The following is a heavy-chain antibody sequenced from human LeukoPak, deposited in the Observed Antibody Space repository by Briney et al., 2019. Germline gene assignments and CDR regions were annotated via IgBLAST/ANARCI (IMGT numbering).Heavy chain of an antibody. CDR2: IYYSGST. D-gene: IGHD6-6*01. CDR1: GGSISSGGYS. CDR3: AASPSYSSSQIDY. J-gene: IGHJ4*02. V-gene: IGHV4-61*08. Sequence: SETLSLTCAVSGGSISSGGYSWSWIRQPPGKGLEWIGYIYYSGSTNYNPSLKSRVTISVDTSKNQFSLKLSSVTAADTAVYYCAASPSYSSSQIDYWGQGTLVTVSS.